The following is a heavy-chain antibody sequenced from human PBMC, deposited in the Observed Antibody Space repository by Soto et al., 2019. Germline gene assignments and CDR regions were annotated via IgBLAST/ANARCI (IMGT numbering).Heavy chain of an antibody. CDR2: ISGSGGST. D-gene: IGHD6-13*01. Sequence: GGSLRLSCAASGFTFSSYAMSWVRQAPGKGLEWVSAISGSGGSTYYADSVKGRFTISRDNSKNTLYLQMNSLRAEDTAVYYCAKGYRYSSSWSNWYFDLWGRGTLVTVSS. CDR1: GFTFSSYA. J-gene: IGHJ2*01. CDR3: AKGYRYSSSWSNWYFDL. V-gene: IGHV3-23*01.